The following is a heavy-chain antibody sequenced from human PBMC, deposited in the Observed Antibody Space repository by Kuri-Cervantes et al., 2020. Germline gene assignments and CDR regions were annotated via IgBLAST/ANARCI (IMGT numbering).Heavy chain of an antibody. V-gene: IGHV3-69-1*01. CDR1: GFTFNNAW. D-gene: IGHD3-22*01. J-gene: IGHJ4*02. Sequence: GESLKISCAASGFTFNNAWMSWVRQAPGKGLEWVSSISSSSTIYYADSVKGRFTISRDNAKNSLYLQMNSLRAEDTAVYYCARDLSSGPPFDYWGQGTLVTVSS. CDR3: ARDLSSGPPFDY. CDR2: ISSSSTI.